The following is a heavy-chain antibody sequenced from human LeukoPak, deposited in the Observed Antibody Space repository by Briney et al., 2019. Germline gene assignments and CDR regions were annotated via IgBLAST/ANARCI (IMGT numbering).Heavy chain of an antibody. V-gene: IGHV3-73*01. D-gene: IGHD3-10*01. Sequence: GGSLRLSCAASGFTFSGSAMLWVRQASGKGLEWVVRIRSKANSYATAYAASVKGRFTISRDDSKNTAYLQMNSLKTEDTAVYYCTGVYGSGSDYFDYWGQGTLVTVSS. CDR1: GFTFSGSA. CDR3: TGVYGSGSDYFDY. CDR2: IRSKANSYAT. J-gene: IGHJ4*02.